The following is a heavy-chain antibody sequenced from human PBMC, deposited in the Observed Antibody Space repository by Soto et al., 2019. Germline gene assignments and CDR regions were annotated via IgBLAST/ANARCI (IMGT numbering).Heavy chain of an antibody. V-gene: IGHV1-69*13. CDR3: ARGYDSIGYYDFSTYYYGMDV. D-gene: IGHD3-22*01. J-gene: IGHJ6*02. Sequence: SVKVSCKASGGTFSSYAIGWVRQAPGQGLEWMGGIIPIFGTANYAQKFQGRVTITADESTSTAYMELSSLRSEDTAVYYCARGYDSIGYYDFSTYYYGMDVWGQGTTVTVSS. CDR1: GGTFSSYA. CDR2: IIPIFGTA.